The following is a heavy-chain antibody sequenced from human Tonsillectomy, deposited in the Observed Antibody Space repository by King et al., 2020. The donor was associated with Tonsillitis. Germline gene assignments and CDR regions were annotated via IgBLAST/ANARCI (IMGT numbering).Heavy chain of an antibody. CDR2: IYYSGST. D-gene: IGHD2-2*01. Sequence: VQLQESGPGLVKPSETLSLTCTVSGSSISSYYWSWIRQPPGKGLEWIGYIYYSGSTNYHPSLKSRVTISVDTSKNPFSLKLSSVTAADTAVYYCARDRCSSTSCSQGFDPWGQGTLVTVSS. V-gene: IGHV4-59*01. CDR3: ARDRCSSTSCSQGFDP. J-gene: IGHJ5*02. CDR1: GSSISSYY.